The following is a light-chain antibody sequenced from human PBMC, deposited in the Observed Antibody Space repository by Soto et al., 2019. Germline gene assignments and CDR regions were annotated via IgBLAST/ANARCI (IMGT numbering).Light chain of an antibody. V-gene: IGKV1-39*01. J-gene: IGKJ2*02. Sequence: DIQMTQSPSSLSASVGDRVTITCRASQSMSTYLNWYQQKPGKAPNLLIYAASTLQSGVPSRFSGSTSGTDFTLTSSSLQPEDFATYYCQQSYSIPSTFGQGTRLEIK. CDR3: QQSYSIPST. CDR2: AAS. CDR1: QSMSTY.